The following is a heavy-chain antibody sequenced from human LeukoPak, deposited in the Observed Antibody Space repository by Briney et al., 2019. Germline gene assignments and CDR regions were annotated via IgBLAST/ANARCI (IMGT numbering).Heavy chain of an antibody. CDR3: ARDPGRATDAFDI. CDR1: GGSISSYY. V-gene: IGHV4-59*01. CDR2: IYYSGST. Sequence: SETLSLTCTVSGGSISSYYWSWIRKPPEKGLEWIGYIYYSGSTNYNPSLKSRVTISVDKSKNQFSLKLSSVTAADTAVYYCARDPGRATDAFDIWGQGTMVTVSS. J-gene: IGHJ3*02.